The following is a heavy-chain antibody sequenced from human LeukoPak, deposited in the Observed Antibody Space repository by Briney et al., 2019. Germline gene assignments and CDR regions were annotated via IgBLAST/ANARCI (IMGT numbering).Heavy chain of an antibody. V-gene: IGHV4-59*01. CDR1: GGSISGYY. D-gene: IGHD7-27*01. Sequence: SETLSLTCTVSGGSISGYYWSRIRQAPGKGLEWIGYVHYNGSPNYNASLKSRVTISVDASKNQFSLKVSSVTAADTAVYYCARRTGDSYWYFDLWGRGTLVTVSS. CDR2: VHYNGSP. J-gene: IGHJ2*01. CDR3: ARRTGDSYWYFDL.